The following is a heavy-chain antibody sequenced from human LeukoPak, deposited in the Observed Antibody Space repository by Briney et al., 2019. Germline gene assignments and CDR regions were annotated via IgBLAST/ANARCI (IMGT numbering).Heavy chain of an antibody. Sequence: PGGSLRLSCAASGFTFDDYAMHWVRQAPGKGLEWVSGISWNSGSIGYADSVKGRFTISRDNAKNSLYLQMNSLRAEDTAVYYCAKVGATTQFDYWGQGTLVTVSS. CDR2: ISWNSGSI. V-gene: IGHV3-9*01. CDR3: AKVGATTQFDY. J-gene: IGHJ4*02. CDR1: GFTFDDYA. D-gene: IGHD1-26*01.